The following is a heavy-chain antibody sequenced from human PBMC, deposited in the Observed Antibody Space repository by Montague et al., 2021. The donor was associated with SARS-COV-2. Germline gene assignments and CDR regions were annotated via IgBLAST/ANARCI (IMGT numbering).Heavy chain of an antibody. CDR2: VSYSGST. CDR3: VRDPRLNCFYY. Sequence: SETLSLTCSASGGTAITDTHYWGWVRHSPGKGLEWLGSVSYSGSTYYNPSVKSRVAVSLDTSRTQCSLRLSSLTAADAAVYYCVRDPRLNCFYYWGRGILVAVSS. CDR1: GGTAITDTHY. V-gene: IGHV4-39*07. J-gene: IGHJ4*02. D-gene: IGHD1-1*01.